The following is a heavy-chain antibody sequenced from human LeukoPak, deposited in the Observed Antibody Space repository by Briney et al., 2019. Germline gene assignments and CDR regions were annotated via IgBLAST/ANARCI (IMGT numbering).Heavy chain of an antibody. Sequence: SETLSLTCTVSGGSISSYYWSWIRQPPGKELEWIGYIYYSGSTNYNPSLKSRVTISVDTSKNQFSLKLSSVTAADTAVYYCARHRRHYYDSSGYYFYAFDIWGQGTMVTVSS. CDR3: ARHRRHYYDSSGYYFYAFDI. V-gene: IGHV4-59*08. J-gene: IGHJ3*02. CDR2: IYYSGST. CDR1: GGSISSYY. D-gene: IGHD3-22*01.